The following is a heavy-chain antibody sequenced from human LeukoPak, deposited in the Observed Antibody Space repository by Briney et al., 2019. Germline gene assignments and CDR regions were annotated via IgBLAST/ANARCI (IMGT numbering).Heavy chain of an antibody. CDR1: GGSISSSGYY. Sequence: PSETLSLTCTVSGGSISSSGYYWGWIRQPPGKGLQWIGTIYYSGSTYYSPSLKSRVTISVDTSKNQFSLKLSSVTAADTAVYYCARQLGYCSGGSCSFYFDHWGQGTLVTVSS. CDR3: ARQLGYCSGGSCSFYFDH. D-gene: IGHD2-15*01. V-gene: IGHV4-39*01. CDR2: IYYSGST. J-gene: IGHJ4*02.